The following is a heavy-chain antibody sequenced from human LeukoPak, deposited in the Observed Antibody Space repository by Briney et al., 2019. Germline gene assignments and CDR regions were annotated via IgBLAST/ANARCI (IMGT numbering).Heavy chain of an antibody. CDR1: GGSISSGGYY. CDR2: IYYSGST. V-gene: IGHV4-31*03. J-gene: IGHJ5*02. Sequence: SQTLSLTCTVSGGSISSGGYYWSWIRQHPGKGLEWIGYIYYSGSTYYNPSLKSRVTISVDTSKNQFSLKLSSVTAADTAVYYCARDGYNWNAGWFDPWGQGTLVTVSS. D-gene: IGHD1-20*01. CDR3: ARDGYNWNAGWFDP.